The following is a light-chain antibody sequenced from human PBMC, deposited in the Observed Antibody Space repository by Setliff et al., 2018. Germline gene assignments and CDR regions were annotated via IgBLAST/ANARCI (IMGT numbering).Light chain of an antibody. CDR3: CSYAGSYTVI. J-gene: IGLJ2*01. CDR1: SSDVGGYKY. V-gene: IGLV2-11*01. CDR2: DVN. Sequence: QSALTQPPSASGSPGQSVTISCTGSSSDVGGYKYVSWYQQHPGKAPKLMIYDVNKRPSGVPDRFSDSKSGNTASLTISGLQAEDEADYYCCSYAGSYTVIFGGGTKVTVL.